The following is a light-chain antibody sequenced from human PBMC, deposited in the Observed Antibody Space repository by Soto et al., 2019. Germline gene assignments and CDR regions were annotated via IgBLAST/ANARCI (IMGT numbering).Light chain of an antibody. CDR3: QQYNSYSGT. J-gene: IGKJ1*01. V-gene: IGKV1-5*03. CDR1: QSISSW. Sequence: DIQMTQSPSTLSGSVGDRVTITCRASQSISSWLAWYQQKPGKAPKLLIYKASSLESGVPSRFSVSGSGTEFTLTISSLQPDDFATYYCQQYNSYSGTFGQGTKVDIK. CDR2: KAS.